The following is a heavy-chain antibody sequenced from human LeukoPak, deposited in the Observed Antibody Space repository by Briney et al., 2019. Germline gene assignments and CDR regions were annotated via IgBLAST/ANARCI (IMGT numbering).Heavy chain of an antibody. CDR3: ARDDIVLMVYAP. Sequence: GGSLRLSCAASGFTFSGYWMSWVRQAPGKGLEWVANIKQDGSEKYYVDSVKGRFTISRDNAKNSLYLQMNSLRAEDTAVYYCARDDIVLMVYAPWGQGTTVTVSS. J-gene: IGHJ6*02. V-gene: IGHV3-7*01. CDR1: GFTFSGYW. D-gene: IGHD2-8*01. CDR2: IKQDGSEK.